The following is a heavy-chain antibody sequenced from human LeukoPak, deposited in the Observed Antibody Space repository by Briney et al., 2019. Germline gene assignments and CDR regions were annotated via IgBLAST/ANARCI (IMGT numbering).Heavy chain of an antibody. Sequence: GGSLRLSCAASGFTFSSYEMNWVRQAPGKGLEWVSYISSSGSTIYYADSVKGRFTISRDNAKNSLYLQMNSLRAEDTAVYYCARVRRISGSPRQFDYWGQGTLVTVSS. CDR3: ARVRRISGSPRQFDY. V-gene: IGHV3-48*03. CDR1: GFTFSSYE. D-gene: IGHD1-26*01. J-gene: IGHJ4*02. CDR2: ISSSGSTI.